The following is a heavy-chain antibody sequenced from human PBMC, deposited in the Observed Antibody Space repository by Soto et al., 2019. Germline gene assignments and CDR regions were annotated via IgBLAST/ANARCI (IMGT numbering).Heavy chain of an antibody. CDR3: ARVAGSPDY. CDR2: LNPKSGMT. Sequence: QVQLVQSGPEVKKPGASVKVSCKASVYTFTTYDFQWVRQAPGQGLEWMGWLNPKSGMTGSAQKFQGRVTMSRDSSISTVYMELSSLRAEDTAVYYCARVAGSPDYWGQGTLVTVSS. V-gene: IGHV1-8*01. J-gene: IGHJ4*02. D-gene: IGHD1-26*01. CDR1: VYTFTTYD.